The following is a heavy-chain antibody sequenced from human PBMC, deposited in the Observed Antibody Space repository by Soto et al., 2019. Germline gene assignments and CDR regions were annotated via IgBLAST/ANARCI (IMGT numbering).Heavy chain of an antibody. CDR1: GDSISTVDYF. CDR3: ARGRYCLTGRCFPNWFDS. CDR2: IYKSATT. J-gene: IGHJ5*01. D-gene: IGHD2-15*01. Sequence: QVQLLESGPGLVKPSQTLSLTCSVSGDSISTVDYFWAWIRQPPGQALEYIGYIYKSATTYYNPSFESRVAISLDTSKSQFSLNVTSVTAADTAVYFCARGRYCLTGRCFPNWFDSWGQGTLVNVSS. V-gene: IGHV4-30-4*01.